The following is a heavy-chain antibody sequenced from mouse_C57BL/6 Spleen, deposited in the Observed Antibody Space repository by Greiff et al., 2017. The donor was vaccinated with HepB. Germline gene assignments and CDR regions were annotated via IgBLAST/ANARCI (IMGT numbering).Heavy chain of an antibody. J-gene: IGHJ4*01. Sequence: QVQLKESGPELVKPGASVKISCKASGYAFSSSWMNWVKQRPGKGLEWIGRIYPGDGDTNYNGKFKGKATLTADKSSSTAYMQLSSLTSEDSAVYFCARWNTTVVGHNYWGQGTSVTVSS. V-gene: IGHV1-82*01. CDR1: GYAFSSSW. CDR3: ARWNTTVVGHNY. D-gene: IGHD1-1*01. CDR2: IYPGDGDT.